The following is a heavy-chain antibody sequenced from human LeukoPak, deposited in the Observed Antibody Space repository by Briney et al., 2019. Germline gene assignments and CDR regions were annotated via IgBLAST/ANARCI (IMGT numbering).Heavy chain of an antibody. V-gene: IGHV4-59*08. CDR3: ARQARELRKWELPTGFDP. CDR2: IYYSGST. Sequence: PSETLSLTCTVSGGSISSYYWSWIRQPPGKGLEWIGYIYYSGSTNYNPSLKSRVTISLDTSKNQFSLKLGSVTAADTAVYYCARQARELRKWELPTGFDPWGQGTLVTVSS. D-gene: IGHD1-26*01. CDR1: GGSISSYY. J-gene: IGHJ5*02.